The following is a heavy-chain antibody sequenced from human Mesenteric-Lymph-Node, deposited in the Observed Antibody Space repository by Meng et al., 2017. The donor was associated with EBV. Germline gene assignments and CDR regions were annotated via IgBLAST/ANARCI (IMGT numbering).Heavy chain of an antibody. Sequence: LQVQGSGPGLVKPPETPSLTSPVSGGSISSSSDFLGWIRQPPGKGLEWIGTIHYSGSTYYNPSLKSRDTISVDTSKNQFSLKLSSVTAADTAVYFCARDALGGYTSGWFDYWGQGTLVTVSS. J-gene: IGHJ5*01. D-gene: IGHD5-12*01. CDR3: ARDALGGYTSGWFDY. CDR1: GGSISSSSDF. CDR2: IHYSGST. V-gene: IGHV4-39*07.